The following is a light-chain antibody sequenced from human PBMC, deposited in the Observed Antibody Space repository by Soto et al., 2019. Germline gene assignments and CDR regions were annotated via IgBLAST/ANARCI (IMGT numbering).Light chain of an antibody. Sequence: QAVVTQPPSVSGAPGQRVTISCTGSSSNIGAGYDVHWYRQLPGTAPKLLIYANSDRPSGVPERFSGSRSGTSASLAITGLQAEDEADYYCQSYDSSLSGSTVFGGGTKVTVL. CDR1: SSNIGAGYD. J-gene: IGLJ2*01. CDR2: ANS. CDR3: QSYDSSLSGSTV. V-gene: IGLV1-40*01.